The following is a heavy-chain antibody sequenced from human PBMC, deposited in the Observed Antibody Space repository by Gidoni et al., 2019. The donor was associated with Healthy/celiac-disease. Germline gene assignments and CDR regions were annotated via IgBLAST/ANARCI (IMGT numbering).Heavy chain of an antibody. CDR2: IYYSGST. J-gene: IGHJ3*02. CDR1: GGSLRSSY. Sequence: VPLQASGPGLVKPSEPLSLTSTVSGGSLRSSYWSWIRQPPGKGLEWIGYIYYSGSTNYNPSLKSRVTISVDTTKNQFSLKLSSVTAADTAVYYCARSGDYVDLPTRRAAFDIWGQGTMVTVSS. CDR3: ARSGDYVDLPTRRAAFDI. V-gene: IGHV4-59*01. D-gene: IGHD4-17*01.